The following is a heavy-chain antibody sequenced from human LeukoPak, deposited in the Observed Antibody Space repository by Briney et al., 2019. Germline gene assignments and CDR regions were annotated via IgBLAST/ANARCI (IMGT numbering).Heavy chain of an antibody. CDR3: ARAGIQLWYGGSYYFDS. V-gene: IGHV3-7*01. J-gene: IGHJ4*02. CDR1: GFTFSTYW. CDR2: IKQDGSES. D-gene: IGHD5-18*01. Sequence: GGSLRLSCAASGFTFSTYWMSWVRQAPGKGLEWVANIKQDGSESYYVDSVKGRFTFSRDNARNSLYLQLNSLRAEDTALYYCARAGIQLWYGGSYYFDSRGQGTLVTVSS.